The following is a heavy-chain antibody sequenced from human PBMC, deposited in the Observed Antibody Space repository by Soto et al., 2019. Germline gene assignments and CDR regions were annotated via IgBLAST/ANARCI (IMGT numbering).Heavy chain of an antibody. CDR2: ISGSGGST. CDR3: AKNQQLVQAGWFDP. J-gene: IGHJ5*02. D-gene: IGHD6-13*01. CDR1: GFTFSSYA. Sequence: GGSLRLSCAASGFTFSSYAMSWVRQAPGKGLEWVSAISGSGGSTYYADSVKGRFTISRDNSKNTLYLQMNSLRAEDTAVYYCAKNQQLVQAGWFDPWAREPWSPSPQ. V-gene: IGHV3-23*01.